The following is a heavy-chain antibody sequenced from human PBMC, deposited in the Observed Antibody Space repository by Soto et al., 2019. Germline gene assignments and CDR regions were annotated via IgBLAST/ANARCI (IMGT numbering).Heavy chain of an antibody. Sequence: QVQLVESGGGVVQHGGSLRLSCAASGFIFRSYGMHWVRQAPGKGLEWVAVIWYDGSNTYYADPVKGRFTISRDNSKNTLFLQMNSLRDEDTAVYYCASSAAWGRGTLVTVSS. CDR1: GFIFRSYG. CDR2: IWYDGSNT. V-gene: IGHV3-33*01. CDR3: ASSAA. J-gene: IGHJ5*02. D-gene: IGHD6-19*01.